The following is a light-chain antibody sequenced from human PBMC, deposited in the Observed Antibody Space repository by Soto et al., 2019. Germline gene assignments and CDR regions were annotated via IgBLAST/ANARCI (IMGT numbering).Light chain of an antibody. J-gene: IGLJ2*01. CDR2: SND. V-gene: IGLV1-40*01. Sequence: QSVLTQPPSVSGAPGQRVTISCTGSSSNIGAGSDVHWYQQLPGEAPKLLIYSNDQRPSGVPDRFSASKSGTSASLAISGLRSEDEAEYFCATWDDSLSGVVFGGGTKLTVL. CDR1: SSNIGAGSD. CDR3: ATWDDSLSGVV.